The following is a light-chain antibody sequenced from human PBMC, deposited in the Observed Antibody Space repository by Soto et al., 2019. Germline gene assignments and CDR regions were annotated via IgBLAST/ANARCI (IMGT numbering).Light chain of an antibody. J-gene: IGLJ2*01. CDR3: CSYVGSNTLV. V-gene: IGLV2-23*01. Sequence: QSALTQPASVSGSPGQSITISCTGTISDVGTYDLVSWYRQHPGKPPKLIMYEGIKRPSGVSNRFSGSKSGNTASLTIFGLQAEDEADYYCCSYVGSNTLVFGGGTQLTVL. CDR2: EGI. CDR1: ISDVGTYDL.